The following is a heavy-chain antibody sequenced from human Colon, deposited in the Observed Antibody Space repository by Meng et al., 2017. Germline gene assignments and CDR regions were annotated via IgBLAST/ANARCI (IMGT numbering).Heavy chain of an antibody. V-gene: IGHV4-31*03. Sequence: LRLSCTVSGGSISSGGYYWSWIRQHPGKGLEWIGYIYYSGSTYYNPSLKSRITISVDTSKNQFSLKLSSVTAADTAVYYCARLTGAYDAFDIWGQGTMVTVSS. J-gene: IGHJ3*02. CDR3: ARLTGAYDAFDI. CDR1: GGSISSGGYY. CDR2: IYYSGST. D-gene: IGHD7-27*01.